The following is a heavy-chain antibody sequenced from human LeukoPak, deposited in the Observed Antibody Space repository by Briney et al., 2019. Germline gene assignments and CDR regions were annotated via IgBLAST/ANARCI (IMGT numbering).Heavy chain of an antibody. V-gene: IGHV4-59*08. Sequence: SETLSLTCTVSGGSISDYYWSWIRQPPGKGLEWIGFIYYSGSTNYNPSLKSRVTISVDTSKNQFSLKLSSVTAADTAVYYCARHDSSGEFDYWGQGTLVSVSS. CDR3: ARHDSSGEFDY. J-gene: IGHJ4*02. CDR2: IYYSGST. CDR1: GGSISDYY. D-gene: IGHD3-22*01.